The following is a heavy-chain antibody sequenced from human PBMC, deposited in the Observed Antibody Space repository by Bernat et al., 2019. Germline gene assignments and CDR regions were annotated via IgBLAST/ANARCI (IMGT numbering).Heavy chain of an antibody. J-gene: IGHJ3*02. Sequence: EVQLVESGGGLVQPGGSLRLSCAASGFTFSSYEMNWVRQAPGKGLEWVSYISSSGSTIYYADSVKGRFTISRDNAKNTLYLQMNSLRAEDTAVYYCAKDRLSGSWEVDAFDIWGQGTMVTVSS. CDR1: GFTFSSYE. CDR3: AKDRLSGSWEVDAFDI. CDR2: ISSSGSTI. D-gene: IGHD1-26*01. V-gene: IGHV3-48*03.